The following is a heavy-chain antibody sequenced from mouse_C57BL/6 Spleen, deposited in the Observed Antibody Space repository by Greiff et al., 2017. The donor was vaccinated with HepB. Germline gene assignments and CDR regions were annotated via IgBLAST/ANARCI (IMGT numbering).Heavy chain of an antibody. CDR3: ARSHFPVSFDV. Sequence: VQLQQSGPELVKPGASVKISCKASGYTSTDYYMNWVKQSHGKSLEWIGDINPNNGGTSYNQKFKGKATLTVDKSSSTAYMELRSLTSEDSAVYYCARSHFPVSFDVWGTGTTVTVSS. J-gene: IGHJ1*03. D-gene: IGHD6-2*01. V-gene: IGHV1-26*01. CDR2: INPNNGGT. CDR1: GYTSTDYY.